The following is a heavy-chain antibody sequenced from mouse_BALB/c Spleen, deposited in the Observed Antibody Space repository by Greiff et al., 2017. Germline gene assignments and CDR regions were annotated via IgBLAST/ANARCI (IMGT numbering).Heavy chain of an antibody. CDR2: IWRGGST. D-gene: IGHD2-14*01. V-gene: IGHV2-5-1*01. Sequence: QVQLKESGPSLVQPSQSLSITCTVSGFSLTSYGVHWVRQSPGKGLEWLGVIWRGGSTDYNAAFMSRLSITKDNSKSQVFFKMNSLQADDTAIYYCAKNGGYDEYYAMDYWGQGTSVTVSS. J-gene: IGHJ4*01. CDR1: GFSLTSYG. CDR3: AKNGGYDEYYAMDY.